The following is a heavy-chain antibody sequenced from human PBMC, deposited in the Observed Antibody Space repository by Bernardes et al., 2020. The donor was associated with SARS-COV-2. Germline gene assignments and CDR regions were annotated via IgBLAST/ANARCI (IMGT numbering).Heavy chain of an antibody. D-gene: IGHD5-18*01. CDR3: AREYTYGFDS. CDR2: ISTVCITK. CDR1: GFTFSSSV. J-gene: IGHJ4*02. Sequence: GGSLRLSCGASGFTFSSSVMNWVRQAPGKGLEWVSYISTVCITKYYADSVKRRFTISRDNAKNSLYLQMNSLRAEDTAVYYCAREYTYGFDSWGQGTLVTVSS. V-gene: IGHV3-48*03.